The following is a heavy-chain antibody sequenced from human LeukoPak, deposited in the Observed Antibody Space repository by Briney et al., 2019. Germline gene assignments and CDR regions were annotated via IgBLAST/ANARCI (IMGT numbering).Heavy chain of an antibody. D-gene: IGHD3-9*01. Sequence: GSLTLSCAVSGFTISSYWMTWVRQAPGKGLEWVANIKQDESEKYYVESVKGRFTISRDNAKNSLYLQMNSLRAEDTAVYYCARDVDILTGHFNYWGQGTLVTVSS. J-gene: IGHJ4*02. CDR2: IKQDESEK. V-gene: IGHV3-7*03. CDR1: GFTISSYW. CDR3: ARDVDILTGHFNY.